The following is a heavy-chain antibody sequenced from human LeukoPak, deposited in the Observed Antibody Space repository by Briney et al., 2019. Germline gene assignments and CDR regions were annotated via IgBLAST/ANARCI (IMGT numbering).Heavy chain of an antibody. D-gene: IGHD2-15*01. Sequence: SETLSLTCTVSGGSISSSSYCWGWIRQPPGKGLEWIGSMYYSGSTYYNPSLKSRVTISVDTSKNQFSLKLSSVTAADTAVYYCARHQKDIVVVVAADNWFDPWGQGTLVTVSS. V-gene: IGHV4-39*01. J-gene: IGHJ5*02. CDR3: ARHQKDIVVVVAADNWFDP. CDR2: MYYSGST. CDR1: GGSISSSSYC.